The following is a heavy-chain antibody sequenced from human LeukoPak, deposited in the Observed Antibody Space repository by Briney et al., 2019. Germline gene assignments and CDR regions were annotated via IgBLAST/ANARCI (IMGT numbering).Heavy chain of an antibody. CDR1: GGSIFISSYY. D-gene: IGHD4-11*01. CDR2: IYTSGRT. V-gene: IGHV4-4*07. CDR3: ARLSTVTTSFDY. Sequence: SETLSLTCTVSGGSIFISSYYWNWIRQPAGKGLEWIGRIYTSGRTYYNPSLKSRVSMSVDTSKNQFSLKLSSVTAADTAVYYCARLSTVTTSFDYWGQGTLVTVSS. J-gene: IGHJ4*02.